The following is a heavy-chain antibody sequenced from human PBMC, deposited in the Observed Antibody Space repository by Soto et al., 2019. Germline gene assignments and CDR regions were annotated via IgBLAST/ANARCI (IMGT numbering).Heavy chain of an antibody. J-gene: IGHJ4*02. CDR2: IYWDDDK. CDR1: GFSLTTSGVG. Sequence: QITLNESGPTQVKPRQTLTLTCTFSGFSLTTSGVGVGWIRQSPGKAPEWLALIYWDDDKRYIPSLKSRLTITKDTSKTPVVRTMADLDPADTATYYCAHRVLRTVFGLVTTTAIYFDFWGQGTPVAVSS. V-gene: IGHV2-5*02. CDR3: AHRVLRTVFGLVTTTAIYFDF. D-gene: IGHD3-3*01.